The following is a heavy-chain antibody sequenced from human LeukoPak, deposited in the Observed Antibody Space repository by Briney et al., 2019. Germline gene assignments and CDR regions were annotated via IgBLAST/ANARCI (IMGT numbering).Heavy chain of an antibody. D-gene: IGHD3-10*01. J-gene: IGHJ4*02. Sequence: SETLSLTCAVYGGSSSGYYWSWIRQPPGKGLEWIGEINHSGSTNYNPSLKSRVTISVDTSKNQFSLKLSSVTAADTAVYYCARGLGVRRYYFDYWGQGTLVTVSS. CDR2: INHSGST. CDR1: GGSSSGYY. CDR3: ARGLGVRRYYFDY. V-gene: IGHV4-34*01.